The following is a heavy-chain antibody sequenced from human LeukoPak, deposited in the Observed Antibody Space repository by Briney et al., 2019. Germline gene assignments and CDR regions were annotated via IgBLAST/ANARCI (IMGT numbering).Heavy chain of an antibody. CDR2: IQDDGSGK. CDR3: ARVGYSSSWSPSDY. Sequence: GGSLRLSCAASGFTFSNYWMSWVRQAPGKGLEWVAIIQDDGSGKYYVDSLKGRFTISRDNAKNSLYLQMNSLRAEDTAVYYCARVGYSSSWSPSDYWGQGALVTVSS. V-gene: IGHV3-7*01. D-gene: IGHD6-13*01. J-gene: IGHJ4*02. CDR1: GFTFSNYW.